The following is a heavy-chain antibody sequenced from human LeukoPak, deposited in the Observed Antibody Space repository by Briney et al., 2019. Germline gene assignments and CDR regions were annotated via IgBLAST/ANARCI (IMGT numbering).Heavy chain of an antibody. Sequence: GESLKISCKGSGYSFNNYWIAWVRQMAGKGLEWMGLIFPGDSDTRYSPSFQGQVTFSVDDSISTAYLHWSSPKASDTAMYFCARLVTTGYYSFDHWGQGTLVTVSS. CDR3: ARLVTTGYYSFDH. V-gene: IGHV5-51*01. CDR2: IFPGDSDT. J-gene: IGHJ4*02. D-gene: IGHD3-22*01. CDR1: GYSFNNYW.